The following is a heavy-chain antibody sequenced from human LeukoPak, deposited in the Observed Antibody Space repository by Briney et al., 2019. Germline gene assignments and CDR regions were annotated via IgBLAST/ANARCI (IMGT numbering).Heavy chain of an antibody. Sequence: ASVKVSCKASGYTFTSYDINWVRQATGQGLEWMGWINPNSGGTNYAQKFQGRVTMTRDTSISTAYMELSRLRSDDTAVYYCARDGPRDYYGSGSYFRFDPWGQGTLVTVSS. CDR3: ARDGPRDYYGSGSYFRFDP. D-gene: IGHD3-10*01. CDR1: GYTFTSYD. J-gene: IGHJ5*02. V-gene: IGHV1-2*02. CDR2: INPNSGGT.